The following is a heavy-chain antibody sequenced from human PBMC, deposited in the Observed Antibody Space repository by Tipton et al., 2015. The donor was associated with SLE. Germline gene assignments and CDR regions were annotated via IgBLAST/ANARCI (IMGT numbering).Heavy chain of an antibody. CDR3: ARSPYFYDSSGYAAGYFQH. Sequence: QLVQSGPEVKKPGASVKVSCKASGYTFTSYAMHWVRQAPGQRLEWMGWINAGNGNTRYSQKFQGRVTITRDTSASTAYMELSSLGSEDTAVYYCARSPYFYDSSGYAAGYFQHWGQGTLVTVSS. D-gene: IGHD3-22*01. J-gene: IGHJ1*01. CDR1: GYTFTSYA. V-gene: IGHV1-3*01. CDR2: INAGNGNT.